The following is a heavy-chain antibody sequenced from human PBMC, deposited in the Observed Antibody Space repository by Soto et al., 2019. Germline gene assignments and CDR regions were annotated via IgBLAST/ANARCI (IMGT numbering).Heavy chain of an antibody. Sequence: EVQLVESGGGLVQPGGSLRLSCAASGFTFSSYWMSWVRQAPGKGLEWVANIKQDGSEKYYVDSVKGRFTISRDNAKNSQYLQMHSLRAEDPAVYYCARDPSIVLVPAATYYYYYYGMDVWGQGTTVTVSS. V-gene: IGHV3-7*01. D-gene: IGHD2-2*01. CDR2: IKQDGSEK. CDR1: GFTFSSYW. CDR3: ARDPSIVLVPAATYYYYYYGMDV. J-gene: IGHJ6*02.